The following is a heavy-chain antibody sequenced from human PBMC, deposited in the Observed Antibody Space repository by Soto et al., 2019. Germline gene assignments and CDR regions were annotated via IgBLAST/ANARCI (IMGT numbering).Heavy chain of an antibody. CDR3: ARALRRYCTNGVCSNWFDP. V-gene: IGHV1-69*02. J-gene: IGHJ5*02. CDR2: IIPILGIA. D-gene: IGHD2-8*01. CDR1: GGTFSSYT. Sequence: QVQLVQSGAEVKKPGSSVKVSCKASGGTFSSYTISWVRQAPGQGLEWMGRIIPILGIANYAQKFQGRVTITADKSTSTAYMELSSLRSEDTDVYYCARALRRYCTNGVCSNWFDPWGQGTLVTVSS.